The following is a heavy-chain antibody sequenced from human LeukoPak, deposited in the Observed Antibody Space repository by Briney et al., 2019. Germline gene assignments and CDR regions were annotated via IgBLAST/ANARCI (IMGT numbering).Heavy chain of an antibody. CDR1: GFTFSSYS. V-gene: IGHV3-21*01. J-gene: IGHJ4*02. CDR2: ISSSSSYI. Sequence: GGSLRLSCAASGFTFSSYSMNWVRQAPGKGLEWVSSISSSSSYIYYADSVKGRFTISRDNAKNSLYLQMNSLRAEDTAVYYCARVGEQWLVLGAQFDYWGQGTLVTVSS. D-gene: IGHD6-19*01. CDR3: ARVGEQWLVLGAQFDY.